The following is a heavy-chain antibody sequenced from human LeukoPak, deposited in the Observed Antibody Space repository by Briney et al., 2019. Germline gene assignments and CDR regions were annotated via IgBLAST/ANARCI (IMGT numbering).Heavy chain of an antibody. J-gene: IGHJ6*02. CDR3: ARDPCSSTSCYYYYGMDV. CDR2: TSAYNGNT. Sequence: ASVKVSCKASGYTFTSYGISWVRQAPGQGLEWMGWTSAYNGNTNYAQKLQGRVTMTTDTSTSTAYMELRSLRSDDTAVYYCARDPCSSTSCYYYYGMDVWGQGTTVTVSS. V-gene: IGHV1-18*01. CDR1: GYTFTSYG. D-gene: IGHD2-2*01.